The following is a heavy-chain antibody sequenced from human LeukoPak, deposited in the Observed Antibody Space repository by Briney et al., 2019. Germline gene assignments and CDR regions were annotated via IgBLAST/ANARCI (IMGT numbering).Heavy chain of an antibody. V-gene: IGHV3-48*04. CDR3: ARAPYGNYGTLDF. CDR2: IRSSSET. J-gene: IGHJ4*02. Sequence: QTGGSLRLSCAASGFIFSQYSMNWVRQAPGKGLEWVSHIRSSSETFYADSVKGRFTISRDSSKNSLYLQMNSLRTEDTAFYYCARAPYGNYGTLDFWGQGTLVTVSS. D-gene: IGHD4-11*01. CDR1: GFIFSQYS.